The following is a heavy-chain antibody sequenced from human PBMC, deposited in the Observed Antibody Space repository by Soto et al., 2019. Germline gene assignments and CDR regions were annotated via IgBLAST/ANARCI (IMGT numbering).Heavy chain of an antibody. CDR2: INHSGST. D-gene: IGHD5-18*01. Sequence: LETLSLTCAVYGGSFSGYYWSWIRQPPGKGLEWIGEINHSGSTNYNPSLKSRVTISVDTSKNQFSLKLSSVTAADTAVYYCARGSDSGYSYGYRGGFDYWGQGTLVTVSS. J-gene: IGHJ4*02. CDR3: ARGSDSGYSYGYRGGFDY. V-gene: IGHV4-34*01. CDR1: GGSFSGYY.